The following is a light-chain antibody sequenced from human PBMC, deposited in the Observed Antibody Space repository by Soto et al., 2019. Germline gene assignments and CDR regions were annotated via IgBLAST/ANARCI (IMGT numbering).Light chain of an antibody. CDR3: GADHGSGSNFVWV. V-gene: IGLV9-49*01. CDR2: VGPDGIVG. J-gene: IGLJ3*02. Sequence: QSVLTQSPSASASLGASVTLTCTLSSGYSNYKVDWYQQRPGKGPRFVMRVGPDGIVGSKGEGIPDRFSVLGSGLNRYLTIKNIQEEDESAYHCGADHGSGSNFVWVFGGGTKLTVL. CDR1: SGYSNYK.